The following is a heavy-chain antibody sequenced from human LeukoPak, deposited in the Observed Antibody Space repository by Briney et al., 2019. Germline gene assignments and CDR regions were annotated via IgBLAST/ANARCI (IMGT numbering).Heavy chain of an antibody. D-gene: IGHD2-21*02. CDR2: ISGSGGTT. J-gene: IGHJ4*02. V-gene: IGHV3-23*01. CDR3: AKNCGGDCYSGDFDY. CDR1: GFTFSSYA. Sequence: PGGSLRLSCAASGFTFSSYAMSWVRQAPEKGLEWVSAISGSGGTTYYADSVKGHFTISRDNSKNTLYLQMNSLRAEDTAVYYCAKNCGGDCYSGDFDYWGQGTLVTVSS.